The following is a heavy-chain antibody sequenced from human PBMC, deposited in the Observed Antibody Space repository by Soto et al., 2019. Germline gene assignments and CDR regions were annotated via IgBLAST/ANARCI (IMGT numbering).Heavy chain of an antibody. CDR3: AKDYDYRSPLSDSSGYSDY. Sequence: PGGSLRLSCAASGFTFSSYGMHWVRQAPGKGLEWVAVISYDGSNKYYADSVKGRFTISRDNSKNTLYLQMNGLRAEDTAVYYCAKDYDYRSPLSDSSGYSDYWGQGTLVTVSS. CDR2: ISYDGSNK. CDR1: GFTFSSYG. J-gene: IGHJ4*02. D-gene: IGHD3-22*01. V-gene: IGHV3-30*18.